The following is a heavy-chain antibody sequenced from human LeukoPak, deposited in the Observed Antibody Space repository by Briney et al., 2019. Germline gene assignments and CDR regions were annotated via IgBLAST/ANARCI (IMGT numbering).Heavy chain of an antibody. V-gene: IGHV3-23*01. Sequence: GGSLRLSCAASGFTFSSYAMSWVRQAPGKGLEWVSAISGSGGSTYYADSVKGRFTISRDNSKNTLYLQMNSRRAEATAVYYCAKSWAMVSWSDYWGQGTLVTVSS. CDR2: ISGSGGST. CDR1: GFTFSSYA. J-gene: IGHJ4*02. D-gene: IGHD5-18*01. CDR3: AKSWAMVSWSDY.